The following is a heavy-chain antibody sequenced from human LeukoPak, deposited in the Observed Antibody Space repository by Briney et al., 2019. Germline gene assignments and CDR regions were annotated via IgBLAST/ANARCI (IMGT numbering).Heavy chain of an antibody. Sequence: GGSLRLSCAASGFTFNSYSMNWVRQAPGKGLEWVSSISSSSSYIYYADSVKGRFTISRDNAKNSLYLQMNSLRAEDTAVYYCARSIVVVPAAPGPFGYWGQGTLVTVSS. CDR1: GFTFNSYS. CDR2: ISSSSSYI. J-gene: IGHJ4*02. D-gene: IGHD2-2*01. CDR3: ARSIVVVPAAPGPFGY. V-gene: IGHV3-21*01.